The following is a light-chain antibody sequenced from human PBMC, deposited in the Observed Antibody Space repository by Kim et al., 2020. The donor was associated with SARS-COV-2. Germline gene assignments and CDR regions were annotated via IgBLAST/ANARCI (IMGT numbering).Light chain of an antibody. CDR3: KQSSTWPV. J-gene: IGKJ4*01. CDR1: QTVSSH. V-gene: IGKV3-11*01. Sequence: IVLTQSPATLSLSPGERATLSWRASQTVSSHFTWYQQKSGQAPRLLIYDTSDRATGIPARFSGSGSGTVFTLTISSLEPEDFAVYYCKQSSTWPVFGGGTKVDFK. CDR2: DTS.